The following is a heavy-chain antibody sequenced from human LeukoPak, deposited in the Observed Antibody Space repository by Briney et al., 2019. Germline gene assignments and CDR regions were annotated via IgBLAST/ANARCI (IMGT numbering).Heavy chain of an antibody. Sequence: GGSLRLSCAASGFAFNTYSMNWVRQAPGKGLEWVSYISSSSSPIYYADSVKGRLTISRDNAKNSLYLQMNSLRDEDTAAYYCARDHYSRNDYWGQGTLVTVSS. CDR1: GFAFNTYS. J-gene: IGHJ4*02. CDR3: ARDHYSRNDY. D-gene: IGHD6-13*01. CDR2: ISSSSSPI. V-gene: IGHV3-48*02.